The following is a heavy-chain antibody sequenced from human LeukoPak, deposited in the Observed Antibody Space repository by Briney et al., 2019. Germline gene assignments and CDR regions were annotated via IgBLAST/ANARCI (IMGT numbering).Heavy chain of an antibody. D-gene: IGHD1-26*01. CDR3: AKDAQWELWGDFDY. Sequence: GGSLRLSCAASGFTFSSYGMHWVRQAPGKGLEWVAVISYDGSNKYYADSVKGRFTISRDNSKNTLYLQMNSLRAEDTAVYYCAKDAQWELWGDFDYWGQGTLVTVSS. CDR2: ISYDGSNK. V-gene: IGHV3-30*18. J-gene: IGHJ4*02. CDR1: GFTFSSYG.